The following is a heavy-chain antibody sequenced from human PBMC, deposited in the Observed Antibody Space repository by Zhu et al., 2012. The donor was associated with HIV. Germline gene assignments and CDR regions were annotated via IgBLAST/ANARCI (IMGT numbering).Heavy chain of an antibody. D-gene: IGHD3-10*01. CDR1: GGSISSYTYY. V-gene: IGHV4-39*01. CDR3: ARQGIYFGAKYFDY. J-gene: IGHJ4*02. CDR2: MYYSGST. Sequence: QVQLQESGPGLVKPSETLSLTCTVSGGSISSYTYYWGWIRQPPGMGLEWIGSMYYSGSTYYNPSLKSRVTISVDTSKKQFSLKLTSLTAADTAVYYCARQGIYFGAKYFDYWGLGTPXPSPQ.